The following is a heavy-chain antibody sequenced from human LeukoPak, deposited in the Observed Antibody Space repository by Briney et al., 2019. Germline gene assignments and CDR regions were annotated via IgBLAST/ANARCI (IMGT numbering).Heavy chain of an antibody. CDR2: IYYSGST. CDR1: GGSISSSSYY. J-gene: IGHJ4*02. V-gene: IGHV4-39*01. CDR3: VSPKKQQLVNFDY. D-gene: IGHD6-13*01. Sequence: SETLSLTCTVSGGSISSSSYYWGWIRQPPGKGLEWIGSIYYSGSTYYNPSLKSRVTISVDTSKNQFSLKLSSVTAADTAVYYRVSPKKQQLVNFDYWGQGTLVTVSS.